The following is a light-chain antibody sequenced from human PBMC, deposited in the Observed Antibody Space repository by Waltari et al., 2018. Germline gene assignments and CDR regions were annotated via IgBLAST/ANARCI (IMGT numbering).Light chain of an antibody. CDR1: QTINNL. V-gene: IGKV1-39*01. CDR2: AAS. J-gene: IGKJ5*01. Sequence: DIQLTQSPSSLSASVGDRVTITCRASQTINNLLNWYQQKPGKAPKLLIHAASSLQSGVPSRFSGSGSGTDFTLTISSLQPEDFATYFCQQTHTVPITFGQGTRLEIK. CDR3: QQTHTVPIT.